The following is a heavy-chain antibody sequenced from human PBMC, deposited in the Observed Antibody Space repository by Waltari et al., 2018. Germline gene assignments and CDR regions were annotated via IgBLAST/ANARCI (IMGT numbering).Heavy chain of an antibody. D-gene: IGHD7-27*01. V-gene: IGHV4-59*01. CDR1: GGSISSDY. CDR3: ARALGRPPFWFDP. Sequence: QVQLQESGPGLVKPSETLSPTCLVSGGSISSDYWSWIRQPPGKGLEWIGYIYYSGSTNYNPSLKSRFTISVDTSKNQFSLKLSSVTAADTAVYYCARALGRPPFWFDPWGQGTLVTVSS. J-gene: IGHJ5*02. CDR2: IYYSGST.